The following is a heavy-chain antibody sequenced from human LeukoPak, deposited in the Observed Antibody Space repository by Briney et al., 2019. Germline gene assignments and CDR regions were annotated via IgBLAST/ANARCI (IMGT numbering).Heavy chain of an antibody. CDR1: GGSISSSSYY. Sequence: PSETLSLTCTVSGGSISSSSYYWGWIRQPPGKGLEWIGTFYYSGSTYYNASLKSQVSISIDTSKNQFSLRLTSVTAADTAVYYCARQTGSGLFILPGGQGTLVTVSS. J-gene: IGHJ4*02. CDR3: ARQTGSGLFILP. V-gene: IGHV4-39*01. CDR2: FYYSGST. D-gene: IGHD3/OR15-3a*01.